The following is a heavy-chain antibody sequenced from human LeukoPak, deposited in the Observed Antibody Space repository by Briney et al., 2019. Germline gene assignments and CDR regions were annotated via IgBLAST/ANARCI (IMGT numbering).Heavy chain of an antibody. D-gene: IGHD2-15*01. J-gene: IGHJ4*02. CDR3: ARDPGLSYCSGGSCYFDY. Sequence: SETLSLTCTVSGGSISSYYWSWIRQPPGKGLEWIGYIYYGGSTNYNPSLKSRVTISVDTSKNQFSLKLSSVTAADTAVYYCARDPGLSYCSGGSCYFDYWGQGTLVTVSS. CDR2: IYYGGST. CDR1: GGSISSYY. V-gene: IGHV4-59*01.